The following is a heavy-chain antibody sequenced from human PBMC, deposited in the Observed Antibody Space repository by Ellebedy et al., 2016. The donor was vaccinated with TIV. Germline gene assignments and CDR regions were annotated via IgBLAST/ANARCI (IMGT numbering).Heavy chain of an antibody. J-gene: IGHJ4*02. D-gene: IGHD3-16*01. Sequence: GESLKISXAASGFTFSSYGMHWVRQAPGKGLEWVAVISYDGSNKYYADSVKGRFTISRDNSKNTLYLQMNSLRAEDTAVYYCAKGHLGAASLFDYWGQGTLVTVSS. CDR1: GFTFSSYG. CDR2: ISYDGSNK. V-gene: IGHV3-33*05. CDR3: AKGHLGAASLFDY.